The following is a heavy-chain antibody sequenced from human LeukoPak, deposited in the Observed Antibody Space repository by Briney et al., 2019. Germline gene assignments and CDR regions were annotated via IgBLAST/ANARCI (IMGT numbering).Heavy chain of an antibody. CDR3: ASGARPTYYYDSSDGAFDI. CDR2: IYSGGST. V-gene: IGHV3-53*01. CDR1: GFTFSSYA. J-gene: IGHJ3*02. D-gene: IGHD3-22*01. Sequence: GGSLRLSCAASGFTFSSYAMSWVRQAPGRGLEWVSVIYSGGSTYYADSVKGRFTISRDNSKNTLYLQMNSLRAEDTAVYYCASGARPTYYYDSSDGAFDIWGQGTMVTVSS.